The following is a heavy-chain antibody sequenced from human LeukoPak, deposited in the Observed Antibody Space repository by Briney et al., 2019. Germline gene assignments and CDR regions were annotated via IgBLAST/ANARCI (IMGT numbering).Heavy chain of an antibody. D-gene: IGHD3-10*01. CDR3: ARHHYASGTHTPYYFDF. CDR1: GGSISGYY. J-gene: IGHJ4*02. CDR2: IYYSGST. V-gene: IGHV4-59*01. Sequence: PSETLSLTCTVSGGSISGYYWSWIRQPPGTGLEWIGYIYYSGSTNYNPSLKSRVTMSVDTSKSQFSLNLSSVTAADTALYYCARHHYASGTHTPYYFDFWGQGTLVTVSS.